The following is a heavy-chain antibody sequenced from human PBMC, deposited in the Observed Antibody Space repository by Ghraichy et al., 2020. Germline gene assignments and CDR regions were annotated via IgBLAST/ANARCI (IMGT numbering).Heavy chain of an antibody. CDR2: INHSGST. CDR1: GGSFSGYY. Sequence: SETLSLTCAVYGGSFSGYYWSWIRQPPGKGLEWIGEINHSGSTNYNPSLKSRVTISVDTSKNQFSLKLSSVTAADTAVYYCARYLGGYCSSTSCSIPGRFDYWGQGTLVTVSS. D-gene: IGHD2-2*01. V-gene: IGHV4-34*01. J-gene: IGHJ4*02. CDR3: ARYLGGYCSSTSCSIPGRFDY.